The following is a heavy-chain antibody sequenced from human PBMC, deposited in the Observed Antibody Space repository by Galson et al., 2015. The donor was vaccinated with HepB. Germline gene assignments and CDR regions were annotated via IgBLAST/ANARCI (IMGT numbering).Heavy chain of an antibody. CDR1: GYTFTGYY. D-gene: IGHD6-6*01. V-gene: IGHV1-2*02. J-gene: IGHJ5*02. Sequence: SVKVSCKASGYTFTGYYIHWVRQAPGRGLEWMGWINPNSGGSAGTLYAQKFQGRVTMTRNPSISTVYMELSSLRSDDTAVYYCARADIPGRPWWFDPWGQGSLVTVSS. CDR3: ARADIPGRPWWFDP. CDR2: INPNSGGSAGT.